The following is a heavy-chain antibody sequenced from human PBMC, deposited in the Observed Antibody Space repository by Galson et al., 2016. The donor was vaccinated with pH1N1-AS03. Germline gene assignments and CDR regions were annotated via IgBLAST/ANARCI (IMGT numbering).Heavy chain of an antibody. D-gene: IGHD6-6*01. V-gene: IGHV3-7*03. Sequence: SLRLSCAASGFTVSSRHMNWVRQAPGKGPEWVAHINQDGSEKYYVDSVKGRFTIARDNAKNSLYLQMNSLRAEDTAVYYCAGAPRGSGSSYYFDYWGQGTLVTVSS. J-gene: IGHJ4*02. CDR3: AGAPRGSGSSYYFDY. CDR1: GFTVSSRH. CDR2: INQDGSEK.